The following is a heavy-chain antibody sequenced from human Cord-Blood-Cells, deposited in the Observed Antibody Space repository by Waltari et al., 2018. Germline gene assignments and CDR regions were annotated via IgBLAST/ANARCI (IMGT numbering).Heavy chain of an antibody. Sequence: QVQLVESGGGVVQPGRSLRLSCAASGFTFSSYGMHWVRQAPGKGLEWVAVIWYDGSNKYYADSVKGRFTISRDNSKNTLYLQMNSLRAEDTAVYYCARGSSWYFDLWGRGTLVTVSS. J-gene: IGHJ2*01. CDR2: IWYDGSNK. CDR1: GFTFSSYG. D-gene: IGHD1-26*01. V-gene: IGHV3-33*01. CDR3: ARGSSWYFDL.